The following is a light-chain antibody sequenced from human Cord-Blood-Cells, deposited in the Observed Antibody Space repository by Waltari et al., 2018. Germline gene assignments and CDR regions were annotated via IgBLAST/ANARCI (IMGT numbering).Light chain of an antibody. Sequence: TQSPDSLAVSLGERATINCKSSQSVLYSSNNKNYLAWYQQKPGQPPKLLIYWASTRESGVPDRFSGSGSGTDFTLTISSLQAEDVAGYYCQQYYSTPYTFGQGTKLEIK. V-gene: IGKV4-1*01. J-gene: IGKJ2*01. CDR1: QSVLYSSNNKNY. CDR2: WAS. CDR3: QQYYSTPYT.